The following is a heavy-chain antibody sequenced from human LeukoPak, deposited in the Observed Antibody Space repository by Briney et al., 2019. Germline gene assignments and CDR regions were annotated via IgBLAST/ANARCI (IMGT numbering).Heavy chain of an antibody. D-gene: IGHD6-19*01. Sequence: PGGSLRLXCAASGFTYSSYWMSWVRLAPGKGLESVANIKQDGSEKYYVDSVKGRFTISRDNAKNSLYLQMNSLRAEDTAVYYCARDFGAVAGSGYWGQGTLVTVSS. V-gene: IGHV3-7*01. J-gene: IGHJ4*02. CDR2: IKQDGSEK. CDR1: GFTYSSYW. CDR3: ARDFGAVAGSGY.